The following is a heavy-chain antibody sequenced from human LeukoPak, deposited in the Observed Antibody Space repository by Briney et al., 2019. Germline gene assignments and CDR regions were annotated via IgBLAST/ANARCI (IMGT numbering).Heavy chain of an antibody. CDR1: GGSISSYY. CDR3: ARGGYSGYVAWFDP. D-gene: IGHD5-12*01. J-gene: IGHJ5*02. Sequence: SETLSLTCTVSGGSISSYYWSWIRQPAGKGLEWIGRIYTSGSTNYNPSLKSRVTMSVDTSKNQFSLKLSSVTAADTAVYYCARGGYSGYVAWFDPWGRGTLVTVSS. CDR2: IYTSGST. V-gene: IGHV4-4*07.